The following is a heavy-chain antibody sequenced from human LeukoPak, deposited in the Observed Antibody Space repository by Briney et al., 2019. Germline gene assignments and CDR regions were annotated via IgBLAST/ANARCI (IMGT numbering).Heavy chain of an antibody. D-gene: IGHD7-27*01. V-gene: IGHV3-21*01. CDR3: ARQPGDY. Sequence: GGSLRLSCAASGFTFSTYWMNWVRQAPGKGLGWVSSISSTSSYIYYADSVKGRFTISRDNAKNSVYLQMHSLRAEDTAVYYCARQPGDYWGRGTLVTVSS. CDR2: ISSTSSYI. J-gene: IGHJ4*02. CDR1: GFTFSTYW.